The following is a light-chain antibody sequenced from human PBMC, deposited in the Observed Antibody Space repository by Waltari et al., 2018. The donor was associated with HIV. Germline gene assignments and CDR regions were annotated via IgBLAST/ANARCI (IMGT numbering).Light chain of an antibody. CDR2: KDT. CDR1: VLAKQY. V-gene: IGLV3-25*03. J-gene: IGLJ2*01. CDR3: QSSDDSRPWI. Sequence: YELPQAPSMSVSPGQTAKITCSGAVLAKQYAYWYQQKPGQAPVLVMSKDTERPSEIPERFSGSSSGTTVTLTISGVQAEDEADYHCQSSDDSRPWIFGGGTKMTVL.